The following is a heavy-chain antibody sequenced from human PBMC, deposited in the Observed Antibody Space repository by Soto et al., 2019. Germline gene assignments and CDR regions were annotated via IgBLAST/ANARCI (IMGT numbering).Heavy chain of an antibody. J-gene: IGHJ6*02. V-gene: IGHV3-53*01. CDR3: ARGYYYDSSGSLYGMDV. D-gene: IGHD3-22*01. CDR2: IYSGGST. CDR1: GFTVSSNY. Sequence: PVGSLRLSCAASGFTVSSNYMSWVRQAPGKGLEWVSVIYSGGSTYYADSVKGRFTISRDNSKNTLYLQMNSLRAEDTAVYYCARGYYYDSSGSLYGMDVWGQGTTVTVSS.